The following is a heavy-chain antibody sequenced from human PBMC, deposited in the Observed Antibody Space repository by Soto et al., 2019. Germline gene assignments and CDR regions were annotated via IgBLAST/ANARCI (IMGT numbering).Heavy chain of an antibody. CDR2: ISNTGST. CDR1: GFTVSNNY. D-gene: IGHD2-15*01. Sequence: GGSLRLSCVASGFTVSNNYMSWVRQAPGRGLEWVSAISNTGSTYYAGSVKGRSTISRDSSTNTLYLEVNSLRADDTAVYYCAKVXVVVVAATFEYEYYFDYWGQGTLVTVSS. J-gene: IGHJ4*02. CDR3: AKVXVVVVAATFEYEYYFDY. V-gene: IGHV3-53*01.